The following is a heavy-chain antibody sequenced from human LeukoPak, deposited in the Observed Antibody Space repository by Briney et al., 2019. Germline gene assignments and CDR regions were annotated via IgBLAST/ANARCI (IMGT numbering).Heavy chain of an antibody. D-gene: IGHD2-2*01. CDR2: ISSSGGST. CDR3: AKDPGVVPAHYFDY. Sequence: GGSLRLSCAASGFTFSSYAMSWVRQAPGKGLNWVSAISSSGGSTFYADSVKGRFTVSRDNSKNTLSLQMNSLRAEDTAVYYCAKDPGVVPAHYFDYRGQGTLVTVSS. CDR1: GFTFSSYA. J-gene: IGHJ4*02. V-gene: IGHV3-23*01.